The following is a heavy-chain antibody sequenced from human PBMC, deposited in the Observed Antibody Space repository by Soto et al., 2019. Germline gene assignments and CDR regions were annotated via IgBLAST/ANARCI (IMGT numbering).Heavy chain of an antibody. CDR2: IYYSGST. Sequence: SXTRSLTCTVSGGSISSSSSYWVWIRQPPGKGLEWIGSIYYSGSTYYNPSLKSRVTISVDTSKNQFSLKLSSVTAADTAVYYCARHTPAISISDHWGQGTLVTVSS. D-gene: IGHD2-15*01. CDR3: ARHTPAISISDH. V-gene: IGHV4-39*01. CDR1: GGSISSSSSY. J-gene: IGHJ4*02.